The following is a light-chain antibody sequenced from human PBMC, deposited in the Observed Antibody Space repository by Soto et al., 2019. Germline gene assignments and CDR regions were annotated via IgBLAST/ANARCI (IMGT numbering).Light chain of an antibody. Sequence: EVVLTQSPGTLSLSPGEGATLSCRASQSVGSNYLAWFQQKLGRAPRLLIYGASSRATGIPDRFSGSGSGTDFTLTMTRLEPEDSAVYYCQQYGHSPHTFGQGTKV. CDR2: GAS. J-gene: IGKJ2*01. V-gene: IGKV3-20*01. CDR1: QSVGSNY. CDR3: QQYGHSPHT.